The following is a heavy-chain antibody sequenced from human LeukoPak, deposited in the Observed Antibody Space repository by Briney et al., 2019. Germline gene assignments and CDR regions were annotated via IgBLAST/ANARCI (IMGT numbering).Heavy chain of an antibody. CDR1: GRSISSYY. CDR2: IYYSGST. V-gene: IGHV4-59*01. CDR3: ARGLGGSSGCFGY. Sequence: SETLSLTCTVSGRSISSYYWSWLRQPPGKGLEWIGYIYYSGSTNYNPSLKSRVTISVDTSKNQLSLKLRSVTAADTAVYYCARGLGGSSGCFGYWGQGTLVTVSS. J-gene: IGHJ4*02. D-gene: IGHD6-19*01.